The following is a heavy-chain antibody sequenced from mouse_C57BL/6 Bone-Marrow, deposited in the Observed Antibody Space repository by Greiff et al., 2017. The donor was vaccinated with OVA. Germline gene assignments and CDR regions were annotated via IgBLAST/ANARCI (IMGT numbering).Heavy chain of an antibody. CDR1: GFSLTSYG. V-gene: IGHV2-4*01. J-gene: IGHJ4*01. Sequence: VKVVESGPGLVQPSQSLSITCTVSGFSLTSYGVHWVRQPPGKGLEWLGVIWSGGSTDYNAAFISRLSISKDNSKSQVFFKMNSLQADDTAIYYCAKSPYDYDDAMDYWGQGTSVTVSS. CDR2: IWSGGST. CDR3: AKSPYDYDDAMDY. D-gene: IGHD2-4*01.